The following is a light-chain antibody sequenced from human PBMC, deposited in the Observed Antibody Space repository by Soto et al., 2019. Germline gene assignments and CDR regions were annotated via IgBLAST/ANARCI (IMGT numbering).Light chain of an antibody. CDR1: SSNIGAGYD. Sequence: QSVLTQPPSVSGAPGQRVTISCTGSSSNIGAGYDVHWYQQLPGTAPKLLIYGNSNRPSGVPDRFSGSKSGTSASLAITWLPAEDAADYYCQSYDSSLSAVVFGGGTKVTVL. CDR2: GNS. CDR3: QSYDSSLSAVV. J-gene: IGLJ2*01. V-gene: IGLV1-40*01.